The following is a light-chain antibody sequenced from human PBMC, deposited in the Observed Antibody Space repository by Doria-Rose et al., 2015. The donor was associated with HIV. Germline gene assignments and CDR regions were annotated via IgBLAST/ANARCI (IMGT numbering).Light chain of an antibody. J-gene: IGKJ3*01. CDR1: QSLLYTSKNY. V-gene: IGKV4-1*01. CDR3: QQYYDTPS. Sequence: VLTQSPESLGMSLGERATLNCKSNQSLLYTSKNYLAWYQQKPGQPPKLLIYWASTRQSGVLARFSGSGSGTDFTLTISSLEAEDVAVYYCQQYYDTPSFGPGTTVDIK. CDR2: WAS.